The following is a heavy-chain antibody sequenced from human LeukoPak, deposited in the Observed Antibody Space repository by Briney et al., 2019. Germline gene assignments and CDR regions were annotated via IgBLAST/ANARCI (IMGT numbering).Heavy chain of an antibody. Sequence: GASVKVSCKASGGTFSSYGISWVRQAPGQGPEWMGGIIPTFGTTNYAQKFQGRVTITADEFTSTAYMEVSRLSSKDTAVYYCARGHSAAAGTFTAFDIWGQGTMVTVSS. J-gene: IGHJ3*02. CDR3: ARGHSAAAGTFTAFDI. CDR2: IIPTFGTT. V-gene: IGHV1-69*01. D-gene: IGHD6-13*01. CDR1: GGTFSSYG.